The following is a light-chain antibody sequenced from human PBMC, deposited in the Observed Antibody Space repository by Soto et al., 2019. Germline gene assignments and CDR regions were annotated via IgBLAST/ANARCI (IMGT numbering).Light chain of an antibody. J-gene: IGKJ2*01. CDR1: QSVSSNY. V-gene: IGKV3-20*01. CDR2: GAS. CDR3: QQYGSSPPYT. Sequence: EIVLTQSPGTLSLSPGERATLSCRASQSVSSNYLAWYQQKFGQAPRLLIYGASSRATGFPDRFSGSGSGTDFTLTISRLEPEDFAVYYCQQYGSSPPYTFGQGTKLEIK.